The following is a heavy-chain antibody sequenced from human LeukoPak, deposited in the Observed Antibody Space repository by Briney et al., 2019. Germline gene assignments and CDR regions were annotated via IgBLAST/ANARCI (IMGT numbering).Heavy chain of an antibody. D-gene: IGHD5-12*01. J-gene: IGHJ3*02. CDR1: GFTFSDFY. Sequence: GGSLRLSCAASGFTFSDFYMNWVRQAPGKGLEWVSSISNSSSYIYYADSVKGRFTISRDNAKDSLYLQMNSLRAEDTAVYYCARVMGGGYGFDDDAFDIWGQGTMVTVSS. CDR3: ARVMGGGYGFDDDAFDI. CDR2: ISNSSSYI. V-gene: IGHV3-21*01.